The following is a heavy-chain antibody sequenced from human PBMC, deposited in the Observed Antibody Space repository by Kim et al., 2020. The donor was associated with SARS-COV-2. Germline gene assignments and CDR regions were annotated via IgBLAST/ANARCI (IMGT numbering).Heavy chain of an antibody. J-gene: IGHJ4*02. CDR1: GYTFTAHY. V-gene: IGHV1-2*06. Sequence: ASVKVSCTTSGYTFTAHYLHWVRQAPGQGLEWVGRINPNSGGTNSPRNFRGRVTMTRDASISTAYMELTSLTSDDTAVYYCVRGWDYGYFWGQGTLVTVS. CDR2: INPNSGGT. D-gene: IGHD4-17*01. CDR3: VRGWDYGYF.